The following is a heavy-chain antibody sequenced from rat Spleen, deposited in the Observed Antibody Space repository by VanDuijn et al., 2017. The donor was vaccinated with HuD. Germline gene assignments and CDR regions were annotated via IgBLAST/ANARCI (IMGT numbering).Heavy chain of an antibody. Sequence: EVQLVESGGGLVQPGGSLRLSCVASGLTFNNYWMTWVRQAPTKGLEWVATMSYDGSNTYYRDSVKGRFTISRDNAKSTLYLQMDSLRSEDTATYYCARAGYLRDWYFDFWGPGTMVTVSS. CDR3: ARAGYLRDWYFDF. J-gene: IGHJ1*01. CDR2: MSYDGSNT. D-gene: IGHD2-2*01. V-gene: IGHV5-29*01. CDR1: GLTFNNYW.